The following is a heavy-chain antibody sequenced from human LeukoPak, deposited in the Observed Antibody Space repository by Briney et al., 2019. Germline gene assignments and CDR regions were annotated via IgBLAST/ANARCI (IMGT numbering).Heavy chain of an antibody. V-gene: IGHV3-23*01. J-gene: IGHJ4*02. D-gene: IGHD1-26*01. Sequence: GGSLRLSCAASGFTLTSYAMTWVRQAPGKGLEWVSAISGSGGSTYYADSVKGRFTISRDNSKNTLYLQMNSLRAEDTAVYYCAKDPGGSFNCYFNYWGQGTLVSVSS. CDR3: AKDPGGSFNCYFNY. CDR2: ISGSGGST. CDR1: GFTLTSYA.